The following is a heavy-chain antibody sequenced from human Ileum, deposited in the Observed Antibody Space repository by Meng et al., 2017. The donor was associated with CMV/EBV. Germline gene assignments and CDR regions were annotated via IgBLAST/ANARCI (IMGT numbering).Heavy chain of an antibody. D-gene: IGHD5-12*01. V-gene: IGHV1-2*02. Sequence: QVQLVLPGAGVKEPGASRTVPCTPSGYTFTDYYMHWVRQAPGQGLEWMGWINPNSGGTSYAQKFQGRVTMTGDTSISTGYMELSRLTSDDTAVYYCARVVGGSSGYVYWGQGTLVTVSS. CDR2: INPNSGGT. CDR1: GYTFTDYY. CDR3: ARVVGGSSGYVY. J-gene: IGHJ4*02.